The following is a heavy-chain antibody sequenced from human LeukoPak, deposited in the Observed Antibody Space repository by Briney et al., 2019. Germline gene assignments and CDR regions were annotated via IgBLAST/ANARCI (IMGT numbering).Heavy chain of an antibody. CDR2: IYPGDSET. V-gene: IGHV5-51*01. CDR3: ARRSGYNYYFDY. J-gene: IGHJ4*02. D-gene: IGHD5-24*01. Sequence: GDSLKISCKGSGYSFKSYWIGWVRQMPGKGLEWMGIIYPGDSETRYSPSFQGQVTISADKSISTAYLQWSSLKASDTAVYYCARRSGYNYYFDYWGQGTLVTVSS. CDR1: GYSFKSYW.